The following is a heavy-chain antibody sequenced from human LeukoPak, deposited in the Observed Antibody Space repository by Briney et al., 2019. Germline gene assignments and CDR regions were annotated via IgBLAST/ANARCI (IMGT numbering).Heavy chain of an antibody. CDR3: ARAAGISGPLARGFDP. V-gene: IGHV3-33*01. D-gene: IGHD1-14*01. CDR2: IWFDGSNK. Sequence: PGGSLRLSCAASGFTFSNYGMHWVRQAPGKGLEWVAVIWFDGSNKYYADSVKGRFTISRDNSKNTLYLQINSLRAEDTAVYYCARAAGISGPLARGFDPWGQGTLVTVSS. CDR1: GFTFSNYG. J-gene: IGHJ5*02.